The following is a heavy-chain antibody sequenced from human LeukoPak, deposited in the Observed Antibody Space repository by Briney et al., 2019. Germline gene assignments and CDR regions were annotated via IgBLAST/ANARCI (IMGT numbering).Heavy chain of an antibody. CDR1: GGSISSYY. D-gene: IGHD3-22*01. CDR2: IYTSGST. Sequence: PSETLSLTCTVSGGSISSYYWSWIRQPAGKGLEWIGRIYTSGSTNYNPSLKSRVTMLVDTSKNQFSLKLSSVTAADTAVYYCARDAEYYDSSVPAYYYYGMDVWGQGTTVTVSS. CDR3: ARDAEYYDSSVPAYYYYGMDV. J-gene: IGHJ6*02. V-gene: IGHV4-4*07.